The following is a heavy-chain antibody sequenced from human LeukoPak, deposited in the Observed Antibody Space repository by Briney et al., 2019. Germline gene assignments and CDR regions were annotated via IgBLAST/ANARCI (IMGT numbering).Heavy chain of an antibody. V-gene: IGHV3-7*01. CDR2: IKQGGGEI. D-gene: IGHD2-15*01. Sequence: GGSLRLSCAASGFTFSRYWMSWVRQVPRKGLEWVANIKQGGGEIYYVDSVKGRFTISRDNSKNTLYLQMNSLRAEDTAVYYCVRYCNGGSCYRAAFDVWGPGTTVTVSS. CDR3: VRYCNGGSCYRAAFDV. CDR1: GFTFSRYW. J-gene: IGHJ3*01.